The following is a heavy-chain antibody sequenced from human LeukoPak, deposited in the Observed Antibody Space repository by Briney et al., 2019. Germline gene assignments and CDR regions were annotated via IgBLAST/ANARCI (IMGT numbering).Heavy chain of an antibody. CDR2: IKQDGSEK. CDR3: ATGLVVRNAFDI. CDR1: GFTFSSYW. D-gene: IGHD2-2*01. V-gene: IGHV3-7*03. Sequence: GGSLRLSCAASGFTFSSYWMHWVRQAPGKGLEWVANIKQDGSEKYYVDSVKGRFTISRDNAKNSLYLQMNSLRAEDTAVYYCATGLVVRNAFDIWGQGTMVTVSS. J-gene: IGHJ3*02.